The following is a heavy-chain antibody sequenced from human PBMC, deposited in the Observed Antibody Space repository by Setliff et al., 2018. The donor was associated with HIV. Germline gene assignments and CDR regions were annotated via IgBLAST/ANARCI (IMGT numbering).Heavy chain of an antibody. CDR3: ARDQGYSYGSGPFHS. J-gene: IGHJ3*02. Sequence: SETLSLTCAVSGYSISSGYYWGWIRQPPGKGLEWIGSIYYSGSTYYNPSLKSRVTISIDTSKNQFSLKLTSVTAADTAVYYCARDQGYSYGSGPFHSWGQGTMVTVSS. D-gene: IGHD5-18*01. CDR2: IYYSGST. CDR1: GYSISSGYY. V-gene: IGHV4-38-2*02.